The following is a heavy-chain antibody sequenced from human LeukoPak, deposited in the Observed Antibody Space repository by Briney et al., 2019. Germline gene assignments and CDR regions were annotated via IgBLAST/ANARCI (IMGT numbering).Heavy chain of an antibody. Sequence: ASVKVSCKASVCTFTSYGISWVRPAPGQGLGWMGWISAYNGNTNYAQKLQGRVTMTTDTSTSTAYMELRSLRSDDTAVYYCASGGYSSGYLAHTEDFQHWGQGTLVTVSS. CDR3: ASGGYSSGYLAHTEDFQH. D-gene: IGHD3-22*01. J-gene: IGHJ1*01. CDR1: VCTFTSYG. CDR2: ISAYNGNT. V-gene: IGHV1-18*01.